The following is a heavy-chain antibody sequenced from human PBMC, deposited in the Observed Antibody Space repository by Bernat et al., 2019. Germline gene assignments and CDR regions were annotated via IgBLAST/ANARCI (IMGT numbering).Heavy chain of an antibody. Sequence: QVQLVQSGAEVKKPGASVKVSCKASGYTFTSYGISWVRQAPGQGLEWMGWISAYNGNTNYAQKLQGRVTMTPDPSPSTAYMELRSLRSADTAVYYCAGEPRNGLCTQEEYFDYWGQGTLVTVSS. D-gene: IGHD2-8*01. V-gene: IGHV1-18*04. CDR1: GYTFTSYG. CDR3: AGEPRNGLCTQEEYFDY. J-gene: IGHJ4*02. CDR2: ISAYNGNT.